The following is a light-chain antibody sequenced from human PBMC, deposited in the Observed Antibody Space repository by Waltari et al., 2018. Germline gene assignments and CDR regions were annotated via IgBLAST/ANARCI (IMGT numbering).Light chain of an antibody. Sequence: QSALTQPPSVSGSPGQSTTIPCTGTSSDIGHDTSSSWYQQLPGQVPKLIIYDVSTRPSGVSHRFSGSKSGNSASLTISGLQPDDEAGYYCSSFTTRRTWVFGGGTKLTVL. CDR2: DVS. CDR3: SSFTTRRTWV. CDR1: SSDIGHDTS. J-gene: IGLJ3*02. V-gene: IGLV2-14*01.